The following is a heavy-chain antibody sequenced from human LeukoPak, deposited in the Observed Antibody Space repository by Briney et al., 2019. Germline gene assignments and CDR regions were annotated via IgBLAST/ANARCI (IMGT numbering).Heavy chain of an antibody. CDR3: ARADYYFDWLQFDY. Sequence: ASVKVSRKASGYTFTSYAMHWVRQAPGQRLEWMGWINAGNGNTKYSQKFQGRVTITRDTSASTAYMELSRLRSEDTAVYYCARADYYFDWLQFDYWGQGTLVTVSS. V-gene: IGHV1-3*01. J-gene: IGHJ4*02. CDR1: GYTFTSYA. D-gene: IGHD3-9*01. CDR2: INAGNGNT.